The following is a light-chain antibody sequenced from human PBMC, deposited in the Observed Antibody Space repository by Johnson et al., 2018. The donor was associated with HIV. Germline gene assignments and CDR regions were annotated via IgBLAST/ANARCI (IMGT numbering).Light chain of an antibody. Sequence: QSMLTQPPSVSAAPGQKVTISCSGSSSNIGNNYVSWYQQLPGTAPKLLIYDNNKRPSGIPDRFSGSKSGTSATLGITGLQTGEEADYYCSTWDNSLSAGGVFGTGTKVTVL. V-gene: IGLV1-51*01. CDR1: SSNIGNNY. CDR2: DNN. CDR3: STWDNSLSAGGV. J-gene: IGLJ1*01.